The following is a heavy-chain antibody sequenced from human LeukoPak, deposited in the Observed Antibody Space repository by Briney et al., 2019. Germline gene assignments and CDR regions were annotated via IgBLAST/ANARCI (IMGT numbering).Heavy chain of an antibody. V-gene: IGHV3-23*01. CDR3: ATSRRGFEY. J-gene: IGHJ4*02. Sequence: PGGSLRLSCAASGFTFSSYAMSWVRQAPGKGLEWVSAITGGGVSTYYADSVKGRFTISRDNSKNTLYVQVNSLRAEDTAVYYCATSRRGFEYWGQGTLVTVSS. D-gene: IGHD6-13*01. CDR2: ITGGGVST. CDR1: GFTFSSYA.